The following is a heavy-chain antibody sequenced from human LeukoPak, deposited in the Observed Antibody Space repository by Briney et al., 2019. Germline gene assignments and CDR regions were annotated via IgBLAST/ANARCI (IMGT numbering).Heavy chain of an antibody. V-gene: IGHV3-7*01. CDR2: IKQDGSEK. CDR1: GFTFSNAW. J-gene: IGHJ4*02. Sequence: TGGSLRLSCAASGFTFSNAWMSWVRQAPGKGLEWVANIKQDGSEKYYVDSVKGRFTISRDNAESSLYLQLNSLRVEDTAIYYCAREEYTYGHGGFDFWGQGSLVTVSS. CDR3: AREEYTYGHGGFDF. D-gene: IGHD5-18*01.